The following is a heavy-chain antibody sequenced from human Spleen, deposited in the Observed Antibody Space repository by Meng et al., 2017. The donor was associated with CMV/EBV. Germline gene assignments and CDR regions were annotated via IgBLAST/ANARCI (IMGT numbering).Heavy chain of an antibody. Sequence: WKASGYTCNSHAITWVRQAPGQGLEWMGRINTYNGNTQHAQKFQARVTLTRDTSTNTAYMELRSLRSGDTAVYYCARDSSGWGYFDYWGQGTLVTVSS. CDR2: INTYNGNT. D-gene: IGHD6-19*01. CDR1: GYTCNSHA. J-gene: IGHJ4*02. V-gene: IGHV1-18*01. CDR3: ARDSSGWGYFDY.